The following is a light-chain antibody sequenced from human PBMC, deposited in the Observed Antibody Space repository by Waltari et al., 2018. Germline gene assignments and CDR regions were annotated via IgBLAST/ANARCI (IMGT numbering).Light chain of an antibody. V-gene: IGLV2-14*01. CDR3: GSYTTSSTLDVV. Sequence: QSALTQPASVSGSPGQSITISCTGTSSDVGGYNYVSWYQQYPRKAPILITYVVRNRASGFSNRFSGSKSGNTASLTISGLQAEDEADYYCGSYTTSSTLDVVFGGGTKVTVL. CDR1: SSDVGGYNY. CDR2: VVR. J-gene: IGLJ2*01.